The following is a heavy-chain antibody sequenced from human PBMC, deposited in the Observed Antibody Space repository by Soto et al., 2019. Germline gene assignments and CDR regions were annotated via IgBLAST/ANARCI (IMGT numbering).Heavy chain of an antibody. V-gene: IGHV4-61*01. CDR3: AKAEASSSEGFDY. D-gene: IGHD6-6*01. CDR1: GGSVSSGSYS. J-gene: IGHJ4*02. CDR2: IFYSGST. Sequence: SETLSLTCTFSGGSVSSGSYSWNWIRQPPGKGLEWIGYIFYSGSTNYNPSLKSRATISVDTSKNQFSLKLSSVTAADTAVYYCAKAEASSSEGFDYWGRATLVPVSS.